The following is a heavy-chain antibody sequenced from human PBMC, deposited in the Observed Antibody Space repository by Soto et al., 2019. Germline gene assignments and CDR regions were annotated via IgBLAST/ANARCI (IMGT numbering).Heavy chain of an antibody. Sequence: PGGSLRLSCAASGFTFSSYWMSWVRQAPGKGLEWVANIKQDGSEKYYVDSVKGRFTISRDNAKNSLYLQMNSLRAEDTAVYYCARDGFEKWSVNIPSTTYDYWGQGTLVTVSS. J-gene: IGHJ4*02. CDR3: ARDGFEKWSVNIPSTTYDY. V-gene: IGHV3-7*01. CDR1: GFTFSSYW. D-gene: IGHD1-1*01. CDR2: IKQDGSEK.